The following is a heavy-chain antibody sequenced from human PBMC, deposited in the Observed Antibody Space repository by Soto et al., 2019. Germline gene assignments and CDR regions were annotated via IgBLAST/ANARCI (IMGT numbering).Heavy chain of an antibody. J-gene: IGHJ5*02. Sequence: SETLSLTCTVSGGSISSGGYYWSWIRQHPGKGLEWIGYIYYSGSTYYNPSLKSRVTISVDTSKNQFSLKLSSVTAADTAVYYCARSDSSGWSGWFDPWGQGTLVTVSS. CDR2: IYYSGST. V-gene: IGHV4-31*03. CDR3: ARSDSSGWSGWFDP. CDR1: GGSISSGGYY. D-gene: IGHD6-19*01.